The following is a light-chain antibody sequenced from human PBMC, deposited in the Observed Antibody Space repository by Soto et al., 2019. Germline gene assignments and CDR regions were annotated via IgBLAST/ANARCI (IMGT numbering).Light chain of an antibody. CDR2: DNN. Sequence: QSALTQPPSVSAAPGQKVTISCSGRSSNIGNNYVSWYQQLPGTAPKLLIYDNNKRPSGIPDRFSGSKSGTSATLGITGLQTGDEADYYCGTWDSSLSAGGVFGGGTKLTVL. CDR3: GTWDSSLSAGGV. V-gene: IGLV1-51*01. J-gene: IGLJ3*02. CDR1: SSNIGNNY.